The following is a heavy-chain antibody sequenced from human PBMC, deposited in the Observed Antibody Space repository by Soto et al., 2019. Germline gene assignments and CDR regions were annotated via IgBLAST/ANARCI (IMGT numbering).Heavy chain of an antibody. J-gene: IGHJ5*02. V-gene: IGHV4-31*03. Sequence: PSETLSLTCTVSGGSISSGGYYWSWIRQHPGKGLEWIGYIYYSGSTYYNPSLKSRVTISVDTSKNQFSLKLSSVTAADTAVYYCARGQYYDFWSGPTGGWFDPWGQGTLVTVSS. CDR2: IYYSGST. D-gene: IGHD3-3*01. CDR1: GGSISSGGYY. CDR3: ARGQYYDFWSGPTGGWFDP.